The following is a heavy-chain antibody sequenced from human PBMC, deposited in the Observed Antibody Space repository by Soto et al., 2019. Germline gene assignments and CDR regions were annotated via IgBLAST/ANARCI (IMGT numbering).Heavy chain of an antibody. J-gene: IGHJ4*02. CDR1: GGSISSYY. V-gene: IGHV4-4*07. CDR2: VYSSGST. Sequence: QVQLQESGPGLVKPSETLSLTCTVSGGSISSYYWCWIRQPAGQGLEWIGRVYSSGSTNFNPSLKSRVTMSVDTSKNQFSLKLSSVTAADTAVYFCARSLRYFDWSWVYWGQGTLVTVSS. CDR3: ARSLRYFDWSWVY. D-gene: IGHD3-9*01.